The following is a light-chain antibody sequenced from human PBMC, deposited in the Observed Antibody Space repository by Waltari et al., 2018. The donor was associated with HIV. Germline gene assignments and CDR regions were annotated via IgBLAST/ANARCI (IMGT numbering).Light chain of an antibody. CDR2: NKD. V-gene: IGLV1-44*01. CDR1: TSNIGANG. J-gene: IGLJ3*02. CDR3: ATWDEGLNGHWV. Sequence: QSVLTQPPSASGTPGQRVNIPCSGGTSNIGANGVTWYQQLPGTAPKLLIYNKDQRPSGVPDRVSASKSGTSASLAISGLQSEDEADYYCATWDEGLNGHWVFGGGTKLTVL.